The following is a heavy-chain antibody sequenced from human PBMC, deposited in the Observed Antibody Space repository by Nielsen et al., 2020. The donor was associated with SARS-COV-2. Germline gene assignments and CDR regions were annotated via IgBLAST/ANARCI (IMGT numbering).Heavy chain of an antibody. J-gene: IGHJ6*02. CDR3: AKDLRSSSWGRYYYYYGMDV. CDR2: ISYDGSNK. D-gene: IGHD6-13*01. Sequence: VRQAPGKGLEWVAVISYDGSNKYHADSVKGRFTISRDNSKNTLYLQMNSLRAEDTAVYYCAKDLRSSSWGRYYYYYGMDVWGQGTTVTVSS. V-gene: IGHV3-30*18.